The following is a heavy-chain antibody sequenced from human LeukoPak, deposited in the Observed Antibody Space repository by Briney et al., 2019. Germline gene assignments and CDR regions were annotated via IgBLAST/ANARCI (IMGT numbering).Heavy chain of an antibody. CDR3: ARRGGFGFTFDH. D-gene: IGHD3-10*01. CDR2: IYYTGSS. J-gene: IGHJ4*02. Sequence: ASETLSLTCSGSGDSITSSSHYWGWIRQPPGKGLEWIGHIYYTGSSCYSPSLKSRVTISVDTSNNQFSLKLTSVTAADTAVYYCARRGGFGFTFDHWGQGTLVAVSS. CDR1: GDSITSSSHY. V-gene: IGHV4-39*01.